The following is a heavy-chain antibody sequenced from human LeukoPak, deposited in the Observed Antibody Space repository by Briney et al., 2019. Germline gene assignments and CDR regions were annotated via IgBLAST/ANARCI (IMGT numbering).Heavy chain of an antibody. J-gene: IGHJ4*02. D-gene: IGHD5-12*01. CDR3: ARDGGYSGYDFDY. CDR2: IYSGGST. V-gene: IGHV3-53*01. Sequence: GGSLRLSCAASGFTVSSNYTSWVRQAPGKGLEWVSVIYSGGSTYYADSVKGRFTISRDNSKNTLYLQMNSLRAEDTAVYYCARDGGYSGYDFDYWGQGTLVTVSS. CDR1: GFTVSSNY.